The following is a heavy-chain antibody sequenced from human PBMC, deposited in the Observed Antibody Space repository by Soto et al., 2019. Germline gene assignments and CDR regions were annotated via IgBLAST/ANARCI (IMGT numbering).Heavy chain of an antibody. CDR2: VNPMLGMS. Sequence: QVQLVQSGAEVKRPGSSVKVSCKASGDTFNFHSINWVRQAPGLGLEWMGRVNPMLGMSNYAQRFQGRVTMTADKSTSTAYMELSGLRSEDTAIYYCATSYGSGYRAFDYWGRGALVTVSS. CDR1: GDTFNFHS. J-gene: IGHJ4*02. V-gene: IGHV1-69*04. CDR3: ATSYGSGYRAFDY. D-gene: IGHD3-10*01.